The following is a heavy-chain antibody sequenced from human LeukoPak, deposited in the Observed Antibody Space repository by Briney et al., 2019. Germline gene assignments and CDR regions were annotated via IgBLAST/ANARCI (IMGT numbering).Heavy chain of an antibody. D-gene: IGHD3-22*01. J-gene: IGHJ3*02. V-gene: IGHV3-21*01. Sequence: GGSLRLSCAASGFTFSSYWMHWVRQAPGKGLEWVSSISSSSSYIYYADSVKGRFTISRDNAKNSLYLQMNSLRAEDTAVYYCAREGARITMIVVAPDAFDIWGQGTMVTVSS. CDR1: GFTFSSYW. CDR2: ISSSSSYI. CDR3: AREGARITMIVVAPDAFDI.